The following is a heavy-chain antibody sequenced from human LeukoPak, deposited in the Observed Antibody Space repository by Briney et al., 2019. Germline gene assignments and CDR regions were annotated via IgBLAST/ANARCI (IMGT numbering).Heavy chain of an antibody. CDR2: ISGSGANT. Sequence: GGSLRLSCAASGFTFSTYAMSWVRQAPGKGLEWVSTISGSGANTYYADSVRGRFTISRDNAKNSLYLQMNSLRAEDTAVYYCARVAWLGNYFDYWGQGTLVTVSS. V-gene: IGHV3-23*01. CDR3: ARVAWLGNYFDY. J-gene: IGHJ4*02. CDR1: GFTFSTYA. D-gene: IGHD6-19*01.